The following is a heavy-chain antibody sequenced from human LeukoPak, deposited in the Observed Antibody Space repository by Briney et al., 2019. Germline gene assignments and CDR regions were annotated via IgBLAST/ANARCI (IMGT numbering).Heavy chain of an antibody. CDR3: ARDCSGLNTYSGSYYSWFDP. Sequence: PSETLSLTCTVSGYSISSGYYWGWIRPPPGKGLEWIGSIYHSGSTYYNPSLKSRVTISVDTSKNQFSLKLSSVTAADTAVYYCARDCSGLNTYSGSYYSWFDPWGQGTLVTVSS. J-gene: IGHJ5*02. CDR1: GYSISSGYY. V-gene: IGHV4-38-2*02. CDR2: IYHSGST. D-gene: IGHD1-26*01.